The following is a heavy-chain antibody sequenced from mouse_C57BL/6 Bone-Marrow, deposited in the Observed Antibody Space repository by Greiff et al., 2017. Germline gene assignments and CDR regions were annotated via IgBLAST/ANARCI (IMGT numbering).Heavy chain of an antibody. CDR2: IYPGSGST. CDR1: GFTFTSSW. V-gene: IGHV1-55*01. CDR3: TRTVMGDNGTHYYSRRDWYFDV. D-gene: IGHD1-1*01. Sequence: QVQLQQPGAELVKPGASVKMSCKASGFTFTSSWITWVKQRPGQGLEWIGDIYPGSGSTNSNEKFKSKATLTVYTSSSTAYTHLRILTSEDSAVYYWTRTVMGDNGTHYYSRRDWYFDVGGTGTTVTVSS. J-gene: IGHJ1*03.